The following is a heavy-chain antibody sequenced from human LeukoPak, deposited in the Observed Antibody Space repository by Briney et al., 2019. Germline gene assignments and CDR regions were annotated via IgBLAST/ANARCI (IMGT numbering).Heavy chain of an antibody. CDR2: ISGSGGTT. CDR1: GFTFSSYA. CDR3: ARGGLMTNIDY. J-gene: IGHJ4*02. V-gene: IGHV3-23*01. Sequence: PGGSLRLSCAASGFTFSSYAMSWVRQAPGKGLEWVSTISGSGGTTYYADSVKGRFTVSRDNSKNTLYLQMNSLRAEDTAVYYCARGGLMTNIDYWGQGTLVSVSS. D-gene: IGHD3/OR15-3a*01.